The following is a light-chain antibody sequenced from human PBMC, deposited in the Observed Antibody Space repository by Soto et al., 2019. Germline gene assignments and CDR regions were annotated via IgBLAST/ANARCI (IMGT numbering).Light chain of an antibody. V-gene: IGKV3-15*01. Sequence: EIVMTQSPATLSVSPGERVTLSCRASQSVSSRLAWYHQKPGQSPRLLIYGASTRATGIPARFSGSGSGTEFTLTISRLQSEDFGLYYCHQYNNFWTFGQGTKVDI. CDR3: HQYNNFWT. J-gene: IGKJ1*01. CDR2: GAS. CDR1: QSVSSR.